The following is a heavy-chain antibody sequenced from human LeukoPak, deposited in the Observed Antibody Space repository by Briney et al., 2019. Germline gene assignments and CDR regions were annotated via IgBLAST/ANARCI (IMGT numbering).Heavy chain of an antibody. CDR3: AREHYDSSGYYLPFDY. D-gene: IGHD3-22*01. CDR2: IYSSGAT. Sequence: PSETLSLTCTVSGGSISSYYWSWIRQPAGKGLEGIGRIYSSGATNYNPSLKSRVTMSLDTSKNQFSLKLRSVTAADTAVYYCAREHYDSSGYYLPFDYWGQGTLVTVSS. V-gene: IGHV4-4*07. J-gene: IGHJ4*02. CDR1: GGSISSYY.